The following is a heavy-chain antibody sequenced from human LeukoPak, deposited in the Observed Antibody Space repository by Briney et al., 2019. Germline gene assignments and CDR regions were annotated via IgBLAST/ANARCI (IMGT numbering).Heavy chain of an antibody. CDR3: ARVGGYCSGGSCYFSPPNGYYYYGMDV. J-gene: IGHJ6*02. D-gene: IGHD2-15*01. CDR1: GYTFTGYY. Sequence: ASVKVSCKASGYTFTGYYMHWVRQAPGQGLEWMGWINPNSGGTNYAQKFQGRVTMTRDTSISTAYMELSRLRSDDTAVYYCARVGGYCSGGSCYFSPPNGYYYYGMDVWGQGTTVTVSS. CDR2: INPNSGGT. V-gene: IGHV1-2*02.